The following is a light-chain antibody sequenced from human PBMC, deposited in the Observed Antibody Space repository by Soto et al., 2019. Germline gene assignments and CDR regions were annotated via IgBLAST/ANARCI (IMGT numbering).Light chain of an antibody. Sequence: SVLTQPASVSGSPGQSITISCTGTSSDIGSYNYVSWYQHHPGKATKLMIYEVSNRPSGVSNRFSGSKSSNKASLTISRLQAEDEGDYYCSSFTSSTTHVFGTGTKVTVL. CDR1: SSDIGSYNY. V-gene: IGLV2-14*01. J-gene: IGLJ1*01. CDR3: SSFTSSTTHV. CDR2: EVS.